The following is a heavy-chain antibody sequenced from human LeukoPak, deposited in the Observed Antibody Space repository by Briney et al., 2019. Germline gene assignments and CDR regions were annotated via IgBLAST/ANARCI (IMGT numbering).Heavy chain of an antibody. J-gene: IGHJ6*03. CDR3: ARVGGEEAYGSGSYYNPGYYYMDV. D-gene: IGHD3-10*01. V-gene: IGHV1-2*02. Sequence: ASVKVSCKASGYTFTGYYMHWVRQAPGQGLEWMGWINLNSGGTNYAQKFQGRVTMTRDTSISTAYMELSRLRSDDTAVYYCARVGGEEAYGSGSYYNPGYYYMDVWGKGTTVTISS. CDR1: GYTFTGYY. CDR2: INLNSGGT.